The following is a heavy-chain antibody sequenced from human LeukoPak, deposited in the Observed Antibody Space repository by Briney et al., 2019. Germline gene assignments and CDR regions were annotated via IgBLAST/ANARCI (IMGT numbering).Heavy chain of an antibody. CDR3: AREVRKTIDY. CDR1: GGSISSYY. D-gene: IGHD4-11*01. Sequence: SETLSLTCTVSGGSISSYYWIWIRQPPGKGLEWIGYIYYSGSTNYNPSLKSRATISVDTSKNQFSLKLSSVTAADTDVYYCAREVRKTIDYWGQGTLVTVSS. CDR2: IYYSGST. J-gene: IGHJ4*02. V-gene: IGHV4-59*01.